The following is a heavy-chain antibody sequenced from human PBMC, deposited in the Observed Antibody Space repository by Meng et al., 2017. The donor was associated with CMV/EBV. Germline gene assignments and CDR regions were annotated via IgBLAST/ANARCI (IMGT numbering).Heavy chain of an antibody. CDR1: GGSISSSSYY. D-gene: IGHD3-22*01. CDR2: IYYSGST. V-gene: IGHV4-39*07. Sequence: QLQLQESGPGLVKPSEPLSPTCTVSGGSISSSSYYWGWIRHPPGKGLEWIGSIYYSGSTYYNPSLKSRVTISVDTSKNQFSLKLSSVTAADTAVYYCARGVVTMIVVYDPWGQGTLVTVSS. CDR3: ARGVVTMIVVYDP. J-gene: IGHJ5*02.